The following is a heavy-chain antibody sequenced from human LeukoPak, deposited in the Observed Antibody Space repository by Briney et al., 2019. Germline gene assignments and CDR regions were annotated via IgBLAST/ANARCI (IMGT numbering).Heavy chain of an antibody. V-gene: IGHV3-73*01. CDR2: IRSKANSYAT. CDR1: GFTFSGSA. D-gene: IGHD3-3*01. J-gene: IGHJ4*02. Sequence: GGSLRLSCAASGFTFSGSAMHWVRQASGKGLEWVGRIRSKANSYATAYAASVKGRFTISRDDSKNTAYLQMNSLKTEDTAVYYCTRSLRFLELLIFFDYWGQGTLVTVSS. CDR3: TRSLRFLELLIFFDY.